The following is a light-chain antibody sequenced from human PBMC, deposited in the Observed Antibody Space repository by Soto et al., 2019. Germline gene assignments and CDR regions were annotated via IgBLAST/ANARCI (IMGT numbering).Light chain of an antibody. CDR2: VVR. CDR1: SSDVGGHNY. V-gene: IGLV2-14*01. J-gene: IGLJ1*01. CDR3: TSYTSSSTLV. Sequence: QSVLTQPASVSGSPGQSITISCTGTSSDVGGHNYVSWYQQHPGKAPKLMIYVVRNRPSGVSNRFSGSKSGSTASLTISGLQAEDEADYYCTSYTSSSTLVFGTGTKGTVL.